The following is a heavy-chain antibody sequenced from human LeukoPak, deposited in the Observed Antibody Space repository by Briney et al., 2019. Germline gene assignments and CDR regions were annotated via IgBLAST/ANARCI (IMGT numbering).Heavy chain of an antibody. V-gene: IGHV4-59*11. CDR2: VFDSGRT. D-gene: IGHD5-18*01. CDR1: GGSMTTHH. Sequence: SETLSLTCTVSGGSMTTHHWNWIRQTPGKGLEWIGYVFDSGRTKVNPSLTSRVTLSTDTSKNQLSLRLSTVTAADTAVYYCTTIKRGDIFGYFDFWGQGILVTVSS. CDR3: TTIKRGDIFGYFDF. J-gene: IGHJ4*02.